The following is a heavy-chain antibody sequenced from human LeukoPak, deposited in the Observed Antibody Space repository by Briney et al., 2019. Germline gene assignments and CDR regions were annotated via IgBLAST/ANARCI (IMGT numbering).Heavy chain of an antibody. J-gene: IGHJ5*02. D-gene: IGHD3-10*01. CDR1: GGSISSSSYY. V-gene: IGHV4-31*03. CDR2: IYYSGST. CDR3: ARGDITMVRGVISWFDP. Sequence: SETLSLTCTVSGGSISSSSYYWGWIRQHPGKGLEWIGYIYYSGSTYYNPSLKSRVTISVDTSKNQFSLKLSSVTAADTAVYYCARGDITMVRGVISWFDPWGQGTLVTVSS.